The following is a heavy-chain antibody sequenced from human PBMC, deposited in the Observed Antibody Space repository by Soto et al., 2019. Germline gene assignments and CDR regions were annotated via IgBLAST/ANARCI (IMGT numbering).Heavy chain of an antibody. Sequence: SETLSLTCAVYGGSFSGYYWTWIRQPPGKGLEWIGEINHSGSTNYNPSLKSRVTISVDTSKNQFSLKLSSVTAADTAVYYCARYKSNYYYGMDVWGQGTTVTVSS. CDR1: GGSFSGYY. J-gene: IGHJ6*02. CDR3: ARYKSNYYYGMDV. D-gene: IGHD1-20*01. V-gene: IGHV4-34*01. CDR2: INHSGST.